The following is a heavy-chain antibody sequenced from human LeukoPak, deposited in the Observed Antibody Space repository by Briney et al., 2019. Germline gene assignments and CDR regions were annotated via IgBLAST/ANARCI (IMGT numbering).Heavy chain of an antibody. D-gene: IGHD4-23*01. CDR3: ARVYGGPFDL. Sequence: GGSLRLSCAASGFTFSDTWMRWVRQAPGKGLMWVARINTDGSDAVYAGSVKGRFTISRDNTQNTLHLQMHSLRAEDTAMYYCARVYGGPFDLWGQGNLVTVSS. CDR1: GFTFSDTW. V-gene: IGHV3-74*01. J-gene: IGHJ4*02. CDR2: INTDGSDA.